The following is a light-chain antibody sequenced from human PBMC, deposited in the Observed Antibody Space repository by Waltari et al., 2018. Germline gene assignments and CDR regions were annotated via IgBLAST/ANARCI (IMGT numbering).Light chain of an antibody. CDR2: DAS. CDR3: QQYDNLPPG. Sequence: DIQMTQSPSSLSASVGDRVTITCQASQDISNYLNWYQQKQGKAPKLLIYDASNLETGVPSRFSGSGSGTDFTFTISSLQPEDIATYYCQQYDNLPPGFGQGTRLEIK. J-gene: IGKJ5*01. V-gene: IGKV1-33*01. CDR1: QDISNY.